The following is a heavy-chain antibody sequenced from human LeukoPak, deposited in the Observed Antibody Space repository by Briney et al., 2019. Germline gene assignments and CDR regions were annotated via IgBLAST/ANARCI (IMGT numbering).Heavy chain of an antibody. Sequence: PGGSLRLSCGASGFTFNNYAMSWVRQAPGMGLEWLSYVSGSGGATYYAASVKGRFTISRDNSKNTVYLQMGSLRAEDTAVYYCAKNRGGTYKYYMDVWGNGTTVTVSS. D-gene: IGHD1-1*01. J-gene: IGHJ6*03. CDR3: AKNRGGTYKYYMDV. CDR2: VSGSGGAT. V-gene: IGHV3-23*01. CDR1: GFTFNNYA.